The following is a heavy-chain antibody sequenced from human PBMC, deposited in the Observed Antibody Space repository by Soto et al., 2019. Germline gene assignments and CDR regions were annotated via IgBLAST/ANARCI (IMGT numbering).Heavy chain of an antibody. D-gene: IGHD3-16*01. CDR3: VRGGTPIDY. V-gene: IGHV1-18*01. Sequence: QVQLVQSGAEVKKPGASVKVSCKTSGYTFTNFGISWVRQAPGQGLEWMGWINTYNGNTNYAQKFQGSVTMTTDTSTSTAYMELRSLRSYDTAVYYCVRGGTPIDYWGQGTLVTVSS. J-gene: IGHJ4*02. CDR2: INTYNGNT. CDR1: GYTFTNFG.